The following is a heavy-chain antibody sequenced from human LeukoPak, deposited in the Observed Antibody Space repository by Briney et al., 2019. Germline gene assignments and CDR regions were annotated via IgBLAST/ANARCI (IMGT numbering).Heavy chain of an antibody. Sequence: PGGSLRPSCAASGFTFSDYWMSWVRQAPGKGLEWVANINQDGSEKNYVDSVRGRFTISRDNAKNSLYLQMNSLRGDDTAMFYCVRGKQWLAYWGQGTLVTVSS. CDR1: GFTFSDYW. CDR3: VRGKQWLAY. J-gene: IGHJ4*02. D-gene: IGHD6-19*01. CDR2: INQDGSEK. V-gene: IGHV3-7*04.